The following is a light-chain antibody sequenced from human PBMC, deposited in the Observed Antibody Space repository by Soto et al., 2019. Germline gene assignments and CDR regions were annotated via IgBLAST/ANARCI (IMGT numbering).Light chain of an antibody. Sequence: DIEMTQSPSSLSASVGDRVTITCRASQSISSFLSWYRKSPGRAPELLIYVATNLQSGVPSRFSGSGSGTDFTLTISSLQPEDFATYWCHQTFTPPLTFGGGTKVEI. CDR1: QSISSF. V-gene: IGKV1-39*01. J-gene: IGKJ4*01. CDR3: HQTFTPPLT. CDR2: VAT.